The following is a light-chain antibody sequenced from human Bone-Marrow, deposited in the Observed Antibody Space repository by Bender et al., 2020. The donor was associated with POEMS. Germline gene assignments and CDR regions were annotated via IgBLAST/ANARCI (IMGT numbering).Light chain of an antibody. V-gene: IGLV2-14*03. Sequence: QSALTQPPSASGSPGQSVTISCTGTSSDVDSSNSVSWYQQHPGKAPKLIIFDVNNRSSGLSDRFSGSKSGTTAFLTISGLQADDEADYYCSSYTPVNTPRVFGGRTKLTVL. J-gene: IGLJ3*02. CDR1: SSDVDSSNS. CDR2: DVN. CDR3: SSYTPVNTPRV.